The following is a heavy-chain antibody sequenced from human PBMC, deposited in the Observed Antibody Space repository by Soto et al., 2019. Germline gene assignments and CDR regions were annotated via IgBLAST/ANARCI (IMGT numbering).Heavy chain of an antibody. CDR3: ARTYSSSSSLLY. D-gene: IGHD6-6*01. CDR2: ISAYNGNT. CDR1: GYNFTSYG. V-gene: IGHV1-18*01. J-gene: IGHJ4*02. Sequence: ASVKVSCKASGYNFTSYGITWVRQAPGQGLEWMGWISAYNGNTNYAQKLQGRVTMTTDTSTSTAYMDLRSLRSDDTAVYYCARTYSSSSSLLYWGQGTLVTVSS.